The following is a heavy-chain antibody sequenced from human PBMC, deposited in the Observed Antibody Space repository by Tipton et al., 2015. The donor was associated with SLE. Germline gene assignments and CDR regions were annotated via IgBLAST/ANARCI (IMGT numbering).Heavy chain of an antibody. D-gene: IGHD4-17*01. CDR3: ARGGDDYGDYGIDY. CDR1: GGSISSYY. V-gene: IGHV4-34*01. Sequence: TLSLTCTVSGGSISSYYWSWIRQPPGKGLEWIGEINHSGSTNYNPPLKSRVTISVDTSKNQFSLKLSSVTAADTAVYYCARGGDDYGDYGIDYWGQGTLVTVSS. CDR2: INHSGST. J-gene: IGHJ4*02.